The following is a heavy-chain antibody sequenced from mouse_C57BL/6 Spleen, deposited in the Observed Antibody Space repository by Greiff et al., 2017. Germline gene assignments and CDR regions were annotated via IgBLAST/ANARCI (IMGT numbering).Heavy chain of an antibody. D-gene: IGHD2-5*01. CDR3: AIYSTPAWFAY. Sequence: VQLQQPGAELVMPGASVKLSCKASGYTFTSYWMHWVQQRPGQGLEWIGEIDPSDSYTNYNQKFKGKSTLTVDNSSSTAYMQLSSLTSEDSAVYDCAIYSTPAWFAYWGQGTLVTVSA. CDR2: IDPSDSYT. V-gene: IGHV1-69*01. CDR1: GYTFTSYW. J-gene: IGHJ3*01.